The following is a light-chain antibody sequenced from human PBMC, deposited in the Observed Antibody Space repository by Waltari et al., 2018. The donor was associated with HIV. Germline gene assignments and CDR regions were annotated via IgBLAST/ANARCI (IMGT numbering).Light chain of an antibody. CDR1: NSNIGSTT. CDR3: TAWDGTLASYV. V-gene: IGLV1-47*01. Sequence: QSVLPQPPSASGTPGQRVTISCSGSNSNIGSTTVYWFQHLPGAAPKLLIYRTNQRRSWVPDRFSGSKSRTSASLAISGLRSDDEAYYYCTAWDGTLASYVFGTGTTVTV. J-gene: IGLJ1*01. CDR2: RTN.